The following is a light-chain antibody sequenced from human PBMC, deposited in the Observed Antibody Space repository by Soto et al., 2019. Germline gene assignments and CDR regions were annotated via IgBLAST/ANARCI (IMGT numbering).Light chain of an antibody. CDR1: GSDVGDYNY. Sequence: QSVLTQPRSVSGSPGQSVTISCTGSGSDVGDYNYVSWYQQHPGKAPKLLIYDVTKRPSGVPDRFSGSKSGNTASLTISGLQAEDEADYYCCSYAGTYIVVVFGGGTQLTVL. V-gene: IGLV2-11*01. CDR3: CSYAGTYIVVV. CDR2: DVT. J-gene: IGLJ2*01.